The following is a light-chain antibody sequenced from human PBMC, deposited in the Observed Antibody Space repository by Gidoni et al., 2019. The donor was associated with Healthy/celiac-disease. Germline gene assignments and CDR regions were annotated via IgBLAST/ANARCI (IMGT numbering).Light chain of an antibody. V-gene: IGKV1-5*03. CDR1: QSISSW. CDR3: QQYNSSTLT. J-gene: IGKJ1*01. CDR2: KAS. Sequence: DIQMTQSPSTLSASVGDRVTITCRASQSISSWLAWYQQKPGKAPKLLIYKASSFESGVPSRFSGSRSGTEFTLTISSLQPDDFATYYCQQYNSSTLTFGQXTKVEIK.